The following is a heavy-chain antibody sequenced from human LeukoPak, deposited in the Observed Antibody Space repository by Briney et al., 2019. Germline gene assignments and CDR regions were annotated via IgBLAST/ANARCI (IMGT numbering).Heavy chain of an antibody. D-gene: IGHD6-19*01. Sequence: GGSLRLSCAASGFTFSHYAMHWVRQAPGKGLEWVAVISYDASNKYYADSVKGRFTISRDNAKNSLYLQMNSLRAEDMALYYCAKGSSAWNEVFHFDYWGQGTLVTVSS. CDR2: ISYDASNK. CDR3: AKGSSAWNEVFHFDY. CDR1: GFTFSHYA. V-gene: IGHV3-30*04. J-gene: IGHJ4*02.